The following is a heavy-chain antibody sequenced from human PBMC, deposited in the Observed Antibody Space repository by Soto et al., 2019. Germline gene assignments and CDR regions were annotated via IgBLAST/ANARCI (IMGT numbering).Heavy chain of an antibody. Sequence: QVQLVQSGAEVKKPGSSVKVSCKASGGTFSSYAISWVRQAPGQGLEWMGGIIPIFGTANYAQKFQGRVTITADESTSTDYMELSSLRADDTAVYYCARLIVGATADDAFDIWVQGTMVTVSS. CDR1: GGTFSSYA. CDR3: ARLIVGATADDAFDI. V-gene: IGHV1-69*12. CDR2: IIPIFGTA. J-gene: IGHJ3*02. D-gene: IGHD1-26*01.